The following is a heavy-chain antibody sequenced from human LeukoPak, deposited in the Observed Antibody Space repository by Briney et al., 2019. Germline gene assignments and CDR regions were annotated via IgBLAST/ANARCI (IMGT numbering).Heavy chain of an antibody. D-gene: IGHD3-16*02. CDR2: INPKTGDT. CDR1: GYSFIDFY. CDR3: GSEATAIGGVIVRVAY. J-gene: IGHJ4*02. V-gene: IGHV1-2*02. Sequence: GASAKVSCQTSGYSFIDFYMQWVRQAPGQGLEWMGWINPKTGDTKYAQTFQGRVTMTRDTSIRTTYMELSSLRSDDTAIYYCGSEATAIGGVIVRVAYWGQGTLVTLSS.